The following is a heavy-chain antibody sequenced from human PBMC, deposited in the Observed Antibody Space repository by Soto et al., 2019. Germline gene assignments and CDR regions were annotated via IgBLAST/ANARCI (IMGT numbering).Heavy chain of an antibody. V-gene: IGHV4-30-4*02. CDR1: GGSISGDDYY. Sequence: SETLSLGSPVSGGSISGDDYYCSWVRQLAGRGREWIGYIYHSGSTYYNPSLKSRLNISVASSKHQFYFRLPSVKAADTALYYCARAPVHEHTYEGMDVWGQRTTVTVS. CDR2: IYHSGST. CDR3: ARAPVHEHTYEGMDV. J-gene: IGHJ6*02. D-gene: IGHD1-1*01.